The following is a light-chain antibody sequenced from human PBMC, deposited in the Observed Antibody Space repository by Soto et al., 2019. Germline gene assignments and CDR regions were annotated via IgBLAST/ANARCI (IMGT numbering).Light chain of an antibody. CDR3: QQLNTYPLT. Sequence: IQLTQSPSSLSASVGDRVTITCRDSQGISNYLAWYQQKPGKVPKLLIYGASSLHSGVPSRFSGSGSGTDFTLTISSLQPEDFATYDCQQLNTYPLTFGGGTKVEFK. CDR1: QGISNY. CDR2: GAS. J-gene: IGKJ4*01. V-gene: IGKV1-9*01.